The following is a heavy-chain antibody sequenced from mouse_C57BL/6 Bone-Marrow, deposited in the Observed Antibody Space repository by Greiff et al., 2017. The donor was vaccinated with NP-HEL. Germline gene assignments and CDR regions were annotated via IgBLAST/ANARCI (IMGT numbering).Heavy chain of an antibody. D-gene: IGHD1-1*01. Sequence: VQLQQSGAELARPGASVKLSCKASGYTFTSYGISWVKQRTGQGLEWIGEIYPRSGNTYYNEKFKGKATLTEDKSSSTAYMELRSLTSEDSAVYFCARWIITTVVEDWYFDVWGTGTTVTVSS. CDR3: ARWIITTVVEDWYFDV. V-gene: IGHV1-81*01. CDR2: IYPRSGNT. J-gene: IGHJ1*03. CDR1: GYTFTSYG.